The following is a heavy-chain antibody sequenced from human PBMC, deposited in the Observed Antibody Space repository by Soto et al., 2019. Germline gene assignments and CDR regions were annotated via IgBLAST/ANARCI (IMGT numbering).Heavy chain of an antibody. D-gene: IGHD3-9*01. CDR1: GGSINNHY. V-gene: IGHV4-59*11. J-gene: IGHJ4*02. CDR2: IYYTGST. Sequence: SETLSLTCTVSGGSINNHYWSWIRQPPGKGQEWIGYIYYTGSTNYNPSLKSRVTISVDTSKNQFSLNLTSVTAADTAVYYCARGGLFYAILTRYFDYWGQGTLVTVSS. CDR3: ARGGLFYAILTRYFDY.